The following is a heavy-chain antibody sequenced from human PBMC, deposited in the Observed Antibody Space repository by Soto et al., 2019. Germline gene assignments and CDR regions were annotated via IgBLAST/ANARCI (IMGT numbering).Heavy chain of an antibody. J-gene: IGHJ6*02. CDR3: ARRPYYDSSGIKERPYGMDV. V-gene: IGHV5-10-1*01. CDR1: GYSFTSYW. D-gene: IGHD3-22*01. CDR2: IDPSDSYT. Sequence: GESLKISCKGSGYSFTSYWISWVRQMPGKGLEWMGRIDPSDSYTNYSPSFQGHVTISADKSISTAYLQWSSLKASDTAMYYCARRPYYDSSGIKERPYGMDVWGQGTTVTVSS.